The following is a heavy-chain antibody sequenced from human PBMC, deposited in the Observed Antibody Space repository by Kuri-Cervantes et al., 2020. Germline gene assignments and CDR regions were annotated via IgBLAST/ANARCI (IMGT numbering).Heavy chain of an antibody. D-gene: IGHD4-17*01. V-gene: IGHV3-33*08. CDR1: GFTFSSYG. CDR3: ARDHFSDDTVTSWVFDY. J-gene: IGHJ4*02. Sequence: GESLKISCAASGFTFSSYGMHWVRQAPGKGLEWVAVIWYDGSNKYYADSVKGRFTISRDNSKNTLYLQMNSLRAEDTAVYYCARDHFSDDTVTSWVFDYWGQGTLVTVSS. CDR2: IWYDGSNK.